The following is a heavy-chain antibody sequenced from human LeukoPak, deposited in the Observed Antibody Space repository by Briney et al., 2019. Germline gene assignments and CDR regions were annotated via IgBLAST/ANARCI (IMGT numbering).Heavy chain of an antibody. CDR1: GGSSSGYY. V-gene: IGHV4-34*01. CDR2: INHSGST. J-gene: IGHJ4*02. CDR3: ARGLMGLLSN. Sequence: PSETLSLTCAVYGGSSSGYYWSWIRQPPGKGLEWIGEINHSGSTNYNPSLKSRVTISVDTSKNQFSLKLSSVTAADTAVYYCARGLMGLLSNWGQGTLVTVSS.